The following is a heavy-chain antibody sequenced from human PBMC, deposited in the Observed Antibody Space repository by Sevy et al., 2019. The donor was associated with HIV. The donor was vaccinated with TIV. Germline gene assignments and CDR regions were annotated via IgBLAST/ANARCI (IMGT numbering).Heavy chain of an antibody. D-gene: IGHD4-17*01. CDR3: ARLTTQPTSDLYGMYV. CDR1: GYIFTDYY. Sequence: ASVKVSCKASGYIFTDYYIHWVRQAPGQGLEWMAWINSDSGVTNYAQKFQGEVTVTRDTSLSTAYLELTRLKSNDTAIYYCARLTTQPTSDLYGMYVWGQGTTVTVSS. J-gene: IGHJ6*02. V-gene: IGHV1-2*02. CDR2: INSDSGVT.